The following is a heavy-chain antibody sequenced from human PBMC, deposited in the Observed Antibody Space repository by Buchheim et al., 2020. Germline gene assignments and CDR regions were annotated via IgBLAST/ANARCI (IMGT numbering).Heavy chain of an antibody. D-gene: IGHD2-2*03. J-gene: IGHJ4*02. Sequence: QVQLVESGGGLVKPGGSLRLSCAASGFTFSSYGMHWVRQAPGKGLEWVAVISYDGSNKYYADSVKGRFTISRDNSKNTLYLQMNSLRAEDTAVYYCAKDGMDIVLVPAAMGFGYYFDYWGQGTL. CDR1: GFTFSSYG. CDR2: ISYDGSNK. CDR3: AKDGMDIVLVPAAMGFGYYFDY. V-gene: IGHV3-30*18.